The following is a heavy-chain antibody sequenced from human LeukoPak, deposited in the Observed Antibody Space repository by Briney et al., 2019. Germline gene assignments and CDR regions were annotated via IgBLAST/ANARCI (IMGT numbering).Heavy chain of an antibody. CDR1: GFTFSINW. CDR3: ARDSGWYPVDY. D-gene: IGHD6-19*01. CDR2: IKEDGSEK. V-gene: IGHV3-7*01. J-gene: IGHJ4*02. Sequence: GGSLRLSCAASGFTFSINWMTWVRQAPGKGLEWVANIKEDGSEKNYVDSVKGRFTISRDNAKNSLYLQMNSLRAEDTAVYYCARDSGWYPVDYWGQGTLVTVSS.